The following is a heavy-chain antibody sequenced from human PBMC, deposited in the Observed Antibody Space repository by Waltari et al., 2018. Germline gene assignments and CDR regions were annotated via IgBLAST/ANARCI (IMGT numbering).Heavy chain of an antibody. CDR2: PYYKSKWYN. CDR3: ARFDYYDSSGIDY. CDR1: GDSVSSNSAA. Sequence: QVQLQQSGPGLVKPSQPLSLTCAISGDSVSSNSAAWNWIRQSPSRGLEWLGRPYYKSKWYNDHALSVKSGITINPDTAKNQFSLQLNSGTPEDTAVYYCARFDYYDSSGIDYGGQGTLVTVSS. D-gene: IGHD3-22*01. V-gene: IGHV6-1*01. J-gene: IGHJ4*02.